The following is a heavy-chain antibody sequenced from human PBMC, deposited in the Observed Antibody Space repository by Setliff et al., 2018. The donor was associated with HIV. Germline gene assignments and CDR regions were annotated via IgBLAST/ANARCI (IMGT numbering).Heavy chain of an antibody. CDR2: ITSSGSIT. Sequence: PGGSLRLSCTASGLTISNFDMNWVRQAPGKGLEWVSYITSSGSITYYADSVKGRFTITRDISKNTLDLQMNSLRADDTAVYYCAKGSGFYDYWGQGTLVTVSS. CDR3: AKGSGFYDY. J-gene: IGHJ4*02. CDR1: GLTISNFD. D-gene: IGHD3-22*01. V-gene: IGHV3-48*01.